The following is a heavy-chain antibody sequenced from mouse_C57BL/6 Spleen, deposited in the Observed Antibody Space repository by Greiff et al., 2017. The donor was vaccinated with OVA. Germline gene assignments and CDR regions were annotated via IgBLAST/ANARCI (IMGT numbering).Heavy chain of an antibody. CDR2: IYPRSGNT. V-gene: IGHV1-81*01. J-gene: IGHJ3*01. CDR1: GYTFTSYG. Sequence: VQLQQSGAELARPGASVKLSCKASGYTFTSYGISWVKQRTGPGLEWIGEIYPRSGNTYYNEKFKGKATLTADKSSSTAYMELRSLTSEDSAVYFGARGDYDYDAFFAYWGQGTLVTVSA. D-gene: IGHD2-4*01. CDR3: ARGDYDYDAFFAY.